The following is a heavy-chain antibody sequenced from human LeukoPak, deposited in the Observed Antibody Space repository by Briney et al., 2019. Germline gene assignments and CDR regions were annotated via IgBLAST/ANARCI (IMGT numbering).Heavy chain of an antibody. V-gene: IGHV3-21*05. CDR1: GFTFSSYS. D-gene: IGHD3-10*01. CDR2: ISSSSSYT. J-gene: IGHJ4*02. CDR3: ARSGYYYGSGSYYSGAFDY. Sequence: GGSLRLSCAASGFTFSSYSMNWVRQAPGKGLEWVSYISSSSSYTNYADSVKGRFTISRDNAKNSLYLQMNSLRAEDTAVYYCARSGYYYGSGSYYSGAFDYWGQGTLVTVSS.